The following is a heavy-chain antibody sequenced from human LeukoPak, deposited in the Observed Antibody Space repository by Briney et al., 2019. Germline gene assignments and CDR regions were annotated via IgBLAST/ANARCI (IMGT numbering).Heavy chain of an antibody. J-gene: IGHJ3*02. CDR2: ISGSGGST. CDR1: GFTFSFHG. D-gene: IGHD3-22*01. CDR3: ARGHYSDSTDAFDI. V-gene: IGHV3-23*01. Sequence: GGTLRLSCAASGFTFSFHGMSWVRQAPGKGLEWVSAISGSGGSTYYADSVKGRFTISRDNSKNTLYLQMNSLRADDTAVYYCARGHYSDSTDAFDIWGQGTMVTVSS.